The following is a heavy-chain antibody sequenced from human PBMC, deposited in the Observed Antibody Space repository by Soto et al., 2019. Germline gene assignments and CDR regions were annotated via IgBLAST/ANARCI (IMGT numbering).Heavy chain of an antibody. D-gene: IGHD1-7*01. CDR3: ADAAVINGTRYYYYLHGMDG. J-gene: IGHJ6*04. CDR1: GGTFSSYA. V-gene: IGHV1-69*13. CDR2: IIPIFGTA. Sequence: SVKVSCKASGGTFSSYAISWVRQAPGQGLEWMGGIIPIFGTADYAQKFQGRVTITADESTSTAYMELSSLRSEDTAVYFCADAAVINGTRYYYYLHGMDGLGQRTTVT.